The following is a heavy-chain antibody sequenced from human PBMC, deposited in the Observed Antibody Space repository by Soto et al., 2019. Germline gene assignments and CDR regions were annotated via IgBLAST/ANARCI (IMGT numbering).Heavy chain of an antibody. J-gene: IGHJ5*02. Sequence: PSQTLSLTCAISGDSVSSNSAAWNLIRQSPSRGLEWLGRTYYRSKWYNDYAVSVKSRITINPDTSKNQFSLQLNSVTPEDTAVYYCAMGGIAATTAVWFDPWGQGTLVTVSS. CDR2: TYYRSKWYN. CDR1: GDSVSSNSAA. CDR3: AMGGIAATTAVWFDP. V-gene: IGHV6-1*01. D-gene: IGHD6-13*01.